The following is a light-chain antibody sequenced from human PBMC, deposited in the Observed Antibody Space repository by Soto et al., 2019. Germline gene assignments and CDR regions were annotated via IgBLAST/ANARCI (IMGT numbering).Light chain of an antibody. CDR1: QSVSSY. V-gene: IGKV3-11*01. CDR3: QQRSNWPLT. CDR2: DAS. J-gene: IGKJ4*01. Sequence: EIVLTQSPATLSLSPGERATLSCRASQSVSSYLAWYQQKPGQAPRLLIYDASNRATGIPARFSGSGSGIDFTLTISSLEPEDFVVYYCQQRSNWPLTFGGGTKVEIQ.